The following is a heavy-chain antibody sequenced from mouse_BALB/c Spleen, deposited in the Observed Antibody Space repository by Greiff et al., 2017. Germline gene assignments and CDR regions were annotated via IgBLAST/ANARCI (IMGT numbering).Heavy chain of an antibody. V-gene: IGHV7-3*02. CDR2: IRNKANGYTT. CDR3: ARDIDDYWYFDV. CDR1: GFTFTDYY. J-gene: IGHJ1*01. D-gene: IGHD2-3*01. Sequence: EVQVVESGGGLVQPGGSLRLSCATSGFTFTDYYMSWVRQPPGKALEWLGFIRNKANGYTTEYSASVKGRFTISRDNSQSILYLQMNTLRAEDSATYYCARDIDDYWYFDVWGAGTTVTVSS.